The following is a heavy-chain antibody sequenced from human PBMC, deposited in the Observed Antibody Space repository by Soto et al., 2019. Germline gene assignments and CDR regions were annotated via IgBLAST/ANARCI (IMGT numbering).Heavy chain of an antibody. CDR2: VSSGGNTI. Sequence: QVHLVESGGHLVRPGGSLRLSCAASGFTFSDYYMSWIRQAPEKVLEWVTYVSSGGNTIHYADSVKGRFTISRDDAKNSLYLQMTSLRAEDTAVYYCARVRSGELLWDYWGQGTLVTVSS. V-gene: IGHV3-11*01. J-gene: IGHJ4*02. CDR3: ARVRSGELLWDY. D-gene: IGHD3-10*01. CDR1: GFTFSDYY.